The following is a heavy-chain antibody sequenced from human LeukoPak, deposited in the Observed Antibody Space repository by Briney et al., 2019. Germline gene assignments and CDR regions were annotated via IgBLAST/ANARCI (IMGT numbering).Heavy chain of an antibody. Sequence: ASVQVSSRASGYTITCYYKNRVRQAPGQGLEWMGWINPNSGGTNYAQKFQGRVTVTRDTSISTAYMELSRLRSDDTAVYYCATAGTNYDSSSYIDYWGQGTLVTVSS. J-gene: IGHJ4*02. D-gene: IGHD3-22*01. CDR1: GYTITCYY. V-gene: IGHV1-2*02. CDR2: INPNSGGT. CDR3: ATAGTNYDSSSYIDY.